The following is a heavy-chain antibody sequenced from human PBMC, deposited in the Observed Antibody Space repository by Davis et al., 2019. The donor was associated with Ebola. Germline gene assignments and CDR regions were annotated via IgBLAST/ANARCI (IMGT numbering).Heavy chain of an antibody. D-gene: IGHD6-19*01. V-gene: IGHV3-30*18. Sequence: GGSLRLSCAASGFTVNSYWMSWVRQAPGKGLEWVAVISYDGSNKYYADSVKGRFTISRDNAKNSLFLQMNGLTSEDTALYYCVKDTAVNTFKWFDPWGQGTLVTVSS. CDR1: GFTVNSYW. CDR3: VKDTAVNTFKWFDP. CDR2: ISYDGSNK. J-gene: IGHJ5*02.